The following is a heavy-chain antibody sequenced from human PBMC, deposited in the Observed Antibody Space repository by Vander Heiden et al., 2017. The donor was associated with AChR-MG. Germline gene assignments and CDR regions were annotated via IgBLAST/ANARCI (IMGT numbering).Heavy chain of an antibody. D-gene: IGHD6-6*01. V-gene: IGHV3-23*01. Sequence: EVQLLESGGGLVQPGGSLRLSCAASGFTFSSHAMSWVRQGPGKGLEWVSAISGSGGSTYYADSVKGRFTISRDNSKNTLYLQMNSLRAEDTAVYYCAKDPSMSIAARPGYFDYWGQGTLVTVSS. CDR2: ISGSGGST. J-gene: IGHJ4*02. CDR3: AKDPSMSIAARPGYFDY. CDR1: GFTFSSHA.